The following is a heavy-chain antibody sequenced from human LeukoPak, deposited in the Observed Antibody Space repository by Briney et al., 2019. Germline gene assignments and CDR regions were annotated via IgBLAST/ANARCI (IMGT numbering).Heavy chain of an antibody. CDR2: IRYDGNVK. Sequence: GGSLRLSCAASGFTFSSYGMHWVRQAPGQGLEWLAYIRYDGNVKHYSDSVKGRFTISRDNSKQTVYLQMTSLKTEETAVYYCAKDATGWADYWGQGTLVTVSS. V-gene: IGHV3-30*02. D-gene: IGHD6-19*01. J-gene: IGHJ4*02. CDR1: GFTFSSYG. CDR3: AKDATGWADY.